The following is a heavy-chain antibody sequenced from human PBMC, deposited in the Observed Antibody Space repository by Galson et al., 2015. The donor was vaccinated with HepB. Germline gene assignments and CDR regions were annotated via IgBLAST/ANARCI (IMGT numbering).Heavy chain of an antibody. J-gene: IGHJ6*02. D-gene: IGHD1-26*01. CDR1: GFTFSSYS. V-gene: IGHV3-21*01. Sequence: LRLSCAASGFTFSSYSMNWVRQAPGKGLEWVSSISSSSSYIYYADSVKGRFTISRDNAKNSLYLQMNSLRAEDTAVYYCARDSELIYYYGMDVWGQGTTVTVSS. CDR2: ISSSSSYI. CDR3: ARDSELIYYYGMDV.